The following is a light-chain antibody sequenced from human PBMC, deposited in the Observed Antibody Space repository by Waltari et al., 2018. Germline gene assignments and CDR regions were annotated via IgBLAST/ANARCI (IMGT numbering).Light chain of an antibody. CDR2: DVS. V-gene: IGLV2-11*01. J-gene: IGLJ1*01. CDR1: SSDVGGSNY. CDR3: CSDAGSYTYV. Sequence: QSALTQPRPVSGSPGQSVTISCTGTSSDVGGSNYVSWYQQHPGKAPKLMIYDVSKPPSGVPDRLSGSKSGNTASLTSSWLQAEDEADYYCCSDAGSYTYVFGSGTKVTVL.